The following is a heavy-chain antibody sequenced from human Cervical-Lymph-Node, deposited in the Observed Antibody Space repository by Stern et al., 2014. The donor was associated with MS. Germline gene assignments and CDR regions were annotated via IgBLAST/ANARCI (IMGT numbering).Heavy chain of an antibody. J-gene: IGHJ6*02. D-gene: IGHD3-10*01. CDR1: GFTFNTYN. CDR2: VSSSSVAK. V-gene: IGHV3-48*02. Sequence: EVQLVESGGGLVQPGGSLRLSCAASGFTFNTYNMNWVRQAPGKGLEWISYVSSSSVAKHHADSVKGRFTISRDNAKDSLYLQMNSLRDEDTAVYYCARTSQFGYYYGMDVWGQGTTVTVSS. CDR3: ARTSQFGYYYGMDV.